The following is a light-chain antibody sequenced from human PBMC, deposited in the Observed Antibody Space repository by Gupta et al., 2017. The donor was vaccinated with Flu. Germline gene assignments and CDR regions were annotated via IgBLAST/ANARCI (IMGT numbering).Light chain of an antibody. J-gene: IGKJ4*01. CDR1: QSISSW. CDR2: KAS. CDR3: LQYTTYPLS. Sequence: DVQMTQSPSTLSTSIGDRVTITCRASQSISSWLAWYQQKPGKAPKLLIYKASSLESGVPSRFSGFGSGTEFALTISILQPDDSAIYYCLQYTTYPLSFGCGTKVEVK. V-gene: IGKV1-5*03.